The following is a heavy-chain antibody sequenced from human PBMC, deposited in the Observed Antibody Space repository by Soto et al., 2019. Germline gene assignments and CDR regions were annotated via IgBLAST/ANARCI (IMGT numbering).Heavy chain of an antibody. Sequence: QVQLVQSGAEVKKPGSSVTVSCKASGGTFGNSAISWVRQAPGQGLEWMGGIIPIFPTPDYAQKFQGRVTITADKSTNTATMELTSLRSGDTAVYYWAREKDRHQLGGNYYTPMDVWGKGPTAPVSP. CDR2: IIPIFPTP. CDR3: AREKDRHQLGGNYYTPMDV. V-gene: IGHV1-69*14. D-gene: IGHD3-3*02. CDR1: GGTFGNSA. J-gene: IGHJ6*04.